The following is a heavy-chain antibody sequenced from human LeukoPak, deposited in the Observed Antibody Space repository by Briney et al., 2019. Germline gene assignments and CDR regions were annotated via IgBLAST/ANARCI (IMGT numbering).Heavy chain of an antibody. CDR3: ARDLKSGYFDS. V-gene: IGHV3-33*01. CDR2: IYVDGSRE. D-gene: IGHD3-3*01. CDR1: GFTFDNYG. J-gene: IGHJ4*02. Sequence: GGSLRLSCATSGFTFDNYGMHWVRQAPGKGLEWVAVIYVDGSREHFADSVKGRFAISRDNSKKTVVLQMNSLRGEDTAVYYCARDLKSGYFDSWGQGTLVTVPS.